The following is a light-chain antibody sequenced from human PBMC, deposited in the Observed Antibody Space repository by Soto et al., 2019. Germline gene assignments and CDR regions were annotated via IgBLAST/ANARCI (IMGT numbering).Light chain of an antibody. CDR1: QSISVW. V-gene: IGKV1-5*03. CDR3: QQYNSYSWT. J-gene: IGKJ1*01. Sequence: DIQMTQSPSTLSASVGDRVTITCRASQSISVWLAWYQQKAGKAPNLLIYTASRLESGVPSRFSGSGSETEFTLTISGLQPGDSATYYCQQYNSYSWTFGQGTKVDIK. CDR2: TAS.